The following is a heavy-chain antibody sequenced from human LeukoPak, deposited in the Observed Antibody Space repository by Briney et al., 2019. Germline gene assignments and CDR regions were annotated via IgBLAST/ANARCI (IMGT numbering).Heavy chain of an antibody. Sequence: PGGSLRLSCAASGFTFSSYAVSWVRQAPGKGLEWVSAISGSGGSTYYADSVKGRFTISRDNSKNTLYLQMNSLRAEDTAVYYCARDCSGGSCYSGAHDAFDIWGQGTMVTVSS. J-gene: IGHJ3*02. CDR3: ARDCSGGSCYSGAHDAFDI. CDR1: GFTFSSYA. V-gene: IGHV3-23*01. CDR2: ISGSGGST. D-gene: IGHD2-15*01.